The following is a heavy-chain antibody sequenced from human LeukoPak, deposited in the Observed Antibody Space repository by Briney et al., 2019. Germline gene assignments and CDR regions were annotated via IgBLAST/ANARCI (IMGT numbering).Heavy chain of an antibody. CDR2: ISGSGGST. D-gene: IGHD6-13*01. CDR3: AKDQGSSWFLDYFDY. Sequence: GGTLRLSCAASGFTFSSYGMSWVREAPGKGLEWVSAISGSGGSTYYADSVEGRFTISRDNSKNTLYLQMNSLRAEDTAVYYCAKDQGSSWFLDYFDYWGQGTPVTVSS. CDR1: GFTFSSYG. V-gene: IGHV3-23*01. J-gene: IGHJ4*02.